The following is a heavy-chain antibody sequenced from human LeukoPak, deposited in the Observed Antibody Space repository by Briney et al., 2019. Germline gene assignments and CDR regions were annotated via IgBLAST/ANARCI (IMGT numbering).Heavy chain of an antibody. Sequence: PGGSLRLSCAASGLTFSSYWMNWVRQAPGKGLEWVANINQDGSEKYHVDSVKGRFTISRDNAKNSLSLQMNSLRGEDTALYYCRATGDGFDIWGQGTMVTVSS. CDR1: GLTFSSYW. CDR3: RATGDGFDI. V-gene: IGHV3-7*01. CDR2: INQDGSEK. J-gene: IGHJ3*02. D-gene: IGHD3-10*01.